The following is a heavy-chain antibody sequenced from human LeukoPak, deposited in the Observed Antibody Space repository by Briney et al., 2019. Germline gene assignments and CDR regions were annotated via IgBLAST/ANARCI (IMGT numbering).Heavy chain of an antibody. CDR1: GYTFTSYG. J-gene: IGHJ6*02. V-gene: IGHV1-2*02. CDR2: INPNSGGT. Sequence: ASVKVSCKASGYTFTSYGISWVRQAPGQGLEWMGWINPNSGGTNYAQKFQGRVTMTRDTSISTAYMELSRLRSDDTAVYYCARGQDELLWFGEFDYYYYYGMDVWGQGTTVTVSS. CDR3: ARGQDELLWFGEFDYYYYYGMDV. D-gene: IGHD3-10*01.